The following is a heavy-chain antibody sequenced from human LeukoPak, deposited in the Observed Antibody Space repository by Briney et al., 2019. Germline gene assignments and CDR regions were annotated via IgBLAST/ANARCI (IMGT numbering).Heavy chain of an antibody. D-gene: IGHD3-9*01. Sequence: PSETLSLTCTVSGGSISSSSYYWGWIRQPPGKVLEWIGSIYYSGSTYYNPSLKSRVTISVDTSKNQFSLKLSSVTAADTAVYYCARYFEDYFDYWGQGTLVTVSS. V-gene: IGHV4-39*07. CDR3: ARYFEDYFDY. J-gene: IGHJ4*02. CDR2: IYYSGST. CDR1: GGSISSSSYY.